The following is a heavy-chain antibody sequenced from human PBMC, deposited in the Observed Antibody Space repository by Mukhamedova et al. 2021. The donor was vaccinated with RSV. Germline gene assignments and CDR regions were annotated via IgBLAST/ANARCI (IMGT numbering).Heavy chain of an antibody. D-gene: IGHD4-11*01. CDR3: ATSYSNYDGFDY. CDR2: ISYDGSNK. V-gene: IGHV3-33*05. J-gene: IGHJ4*02. Sequence: VRQAPGKGLEWVAVISYDGSNKYYADSVKGRFTISRDNAQKSLYLQMNSLRAEDTAVYYCATSYSNYDGFDYWGQGTLVTVSS.